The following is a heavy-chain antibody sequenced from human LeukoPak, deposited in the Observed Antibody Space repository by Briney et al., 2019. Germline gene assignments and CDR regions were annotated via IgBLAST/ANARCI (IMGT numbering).Heavy chain of an antibody. CDR1: GFTFSSYW. CDR3: ARIRVLLWFGELLYRGVYYFDY. V-gene: IGHV3-30*03. J-gene: IGHJ4*02. Sequence: PGGSLRLSCAASGFTFSSYWMHWVRQAPGKGLEWAAVISYDGSNKYYADSVKGRFTISRDNSKNTLYLQMNSLRAEDTAVYYCARIRVLLWFGELLYRGVYYFDYWGQGTLVTVSS. D-gene: IGHD3-10*01. CDR2: ISYDGSNK.